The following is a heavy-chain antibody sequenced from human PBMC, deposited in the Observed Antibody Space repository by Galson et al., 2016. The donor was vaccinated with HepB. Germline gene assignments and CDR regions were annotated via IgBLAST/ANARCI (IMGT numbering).Heavy chain of an antibody. Sequence: SLRLSCAASGFSLSTYGMNWVRQAPGKGLEWLSYITSDSLTIYYADSVKGRFTLSRDNAKNSLYLQMNSLTDEDTAVYYCARDREEDWDSYGYYYIGDYWGQGTLVTVSS. CDR2: ITSDSLTI. J-gene: IGHJ4*02. D-gene: IGHD5-18*01. CDR3: ARDREEDWDSYGYYYIGDY. CDR1: GFSLSTYG. V-gene: IGHV3-48*02.